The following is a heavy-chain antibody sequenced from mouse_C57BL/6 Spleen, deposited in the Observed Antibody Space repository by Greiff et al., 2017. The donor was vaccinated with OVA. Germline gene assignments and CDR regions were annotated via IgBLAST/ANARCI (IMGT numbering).Heavy chain of an antibody. CDR2: IYPGSGST. J-gene: IGHJ2*01. CDR3: ASSDLNRDTRYYVDY. D-gene: IGHD2-14*01. CDR1: GYTFTSYW. Sequence: VQLQQPGAELVKPGASVKMSCKASGYTFTSYWITWVKQRPGQGLEWIGDIYPGSGSTNYNEKFKSKATLTVDTSSSAAYMQLSSLTSEDSAVNYYASSDLNRDTRYYVDYWGQGTTLTVSS. V-gene: IGHV1-55*01.